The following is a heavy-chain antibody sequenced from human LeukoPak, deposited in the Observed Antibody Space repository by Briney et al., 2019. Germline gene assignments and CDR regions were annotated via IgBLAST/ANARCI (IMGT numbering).Heavy chain of an antibody. CDR1: GFTFSDNY. V-gene: IGHV3-53*01. J-gene: IGHJ4*02. CDR3: ARDYYDSGSYGGISFDY. Sequence: PGGSMRLSCAASGFTFSDNYMTWVRQAPGKGLEWVSGINNHDGNTYNADSVKGRFFISRDDSKSTLYLQMDSLRAEDTAVYYCARDYYDSGSYGGISFDYWGQGTLVTVSS. D-gene: IGHD3-10*01. CDR2: INNHDGNT.